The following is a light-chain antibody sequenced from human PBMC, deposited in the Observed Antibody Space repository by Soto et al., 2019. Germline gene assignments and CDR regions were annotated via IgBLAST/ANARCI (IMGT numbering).Light chain of an antibody. V-gene: IGLV1-40*01. J-gene: IGLJ2*01. CDR3: LSFDSSLSVV. Sequence: QSVLTQPPSVSGAPGQRVTISCTGSSSNIGAGYDVHWYQQLPGRAPKLLTYGNTNRPSGVPDRFSGSKSGTSASLAITGLQAEDEADYYCLSFDSSLSVVFGGVTKLTVL. CDR1: SSNIGAGYD. CDR2: GNT.